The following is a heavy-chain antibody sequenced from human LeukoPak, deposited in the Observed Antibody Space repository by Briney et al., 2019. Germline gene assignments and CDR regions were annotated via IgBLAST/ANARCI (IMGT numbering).Heavy chain of an antibody. D-gene: IGHD3-22*01. V-gene: IGHV1-46*01. CDR1: GYTFTSYY. Sequence: ASVKVSCKASGYTFTSYYMHWVRQAPGQGLEWMGIINPSGGSTSYAQKFQGRVTMTRDTSTSTVYMELSSLRSEDTAVYYCASADGLGYYDSSGYYGTYYFDYWGQGTLVTVSS. CDR3: ASADGLGYYDSSGYYGTYYFDY. J-gene: IGHJ4*02. CDR2: INPSGGST.